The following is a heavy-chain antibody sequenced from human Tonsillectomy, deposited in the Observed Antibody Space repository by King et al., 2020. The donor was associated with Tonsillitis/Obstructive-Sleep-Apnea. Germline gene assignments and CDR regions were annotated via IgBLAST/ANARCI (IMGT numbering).Heavy chain of an antibody. V-gene: IGHV4-39*02. J-gene: IGHJ4*02. Sequence: LQLQESGPGLVKPSETLSLTCTVSGGSISSSTYYWGWIRQPPGKGLEWIGSIHYSGSTYYNPSLKSRVTISVDTSKNQFSLQLSSVTAAGTAVYYCAREGEYSSTNYFDYWGQGTLVTVSS. CDR3: AREGEYSSTNYFDY. D-gene: IGHD6-6*01. CDR2: IHYSGST. CDR1: GGSISSSTYY.